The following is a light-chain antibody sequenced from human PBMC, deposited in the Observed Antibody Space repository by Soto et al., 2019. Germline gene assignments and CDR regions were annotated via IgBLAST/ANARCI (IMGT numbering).Light chain of an antibody. V-gene: IGKV3-20*01. CDR2: GAS. CDR1: QTGSSSY. J-gene: IGKJ4*01. CDR3: QQYGSSQLP. Sequence: EIVLTQSPGTLSLSPGERATLSCRASQTGSSSYLAWYQQKPGQAPRLLIYGASSRATGIPYRFSGSGSGTDFTLTISRLEPEDFAVYYCQQYGSSQLPFGGGTKVEIK.